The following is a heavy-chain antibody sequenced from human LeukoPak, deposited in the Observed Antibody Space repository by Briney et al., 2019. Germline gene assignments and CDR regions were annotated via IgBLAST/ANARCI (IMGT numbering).Heavy chain of an antibody. J-gene: IGHJ4*02. Sequence: SQTLSFTCTVSGGSISSGSYYWSWIRQPAGKGLEWIGRIYTSGSTNYNPSLKSRVTISVDTSKNQFSLKLSSVTAADTAVYYCARLCQVTTCAKFEYWGKGILVTVSS. CDR1: GGSISSGSYY. V-gene: IGHV4-61*02. CDR2: IYTSGST. D-gene: IGHD4-17*01. CDR3: ARLCQVTTCAKFEY.